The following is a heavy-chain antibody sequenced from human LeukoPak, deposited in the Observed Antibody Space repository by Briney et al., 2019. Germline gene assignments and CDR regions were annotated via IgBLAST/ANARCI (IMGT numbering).Heavy chain of an antibody. V-gene: IGHV3-64D*09. CDR1: GFTFSSYA. CDR2: ISTDGGHT. CDR3: VKGGRYSGSSADY. J-gene: IGHJ4*02. D-gene: IGHD6-6*01. Sequence: GGSLRLSCSTSGFTFSSYAMHWVRQAPGKGLQYVSAISTDGGHTYYADSVKGRFTISRDNSKNSLYLQMSSLRAEDTAVYYCVKGGRYSGSSADYWGQGTLVTVSS.